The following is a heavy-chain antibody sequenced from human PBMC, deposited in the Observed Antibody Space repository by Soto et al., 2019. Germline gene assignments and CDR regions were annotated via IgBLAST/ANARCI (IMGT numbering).Heavy chain of an antibody. J-gene: IGHJ6*01. CDR1: VFTFSNYG. CDR2: ILYDGSNK. CDR3: AKSRDAYNFYFYYGMDV. V-gene: IGHV3-30*18. D-gene: IGHD2-2*01. Sequence: VGSLRLSCASSVFTFSNYGMHCVRHTPGKWLEWVALILYDGSNKYYGDSVKGRFTISRDNSKNTLYLQVSSLRAEDTAVYYCAKSRDAYNFYFYYGMDVWGQGTTVTVSS.